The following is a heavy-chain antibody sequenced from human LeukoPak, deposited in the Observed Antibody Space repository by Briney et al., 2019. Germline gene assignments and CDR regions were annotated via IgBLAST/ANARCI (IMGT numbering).Heavy chain of an antibody. CDR1: GFTFSSYA. Sequence: PGRSLRLSCAASGFTFSSYAMHWVRQAPGKGLERVAVISYDGSNKYYADSVKGRFTISRDNSKNTLYLQMNSLRAEDTAVYYCASGSYNLNFDYWGQGTLVTVSS. J-gene: IGHJ4*02. CDR2: ISYDGSNK. CDR3: ASGSYNLNFDY. V-gene: IGHV3-30-3*01. D-gene: IGHD3-10*01.